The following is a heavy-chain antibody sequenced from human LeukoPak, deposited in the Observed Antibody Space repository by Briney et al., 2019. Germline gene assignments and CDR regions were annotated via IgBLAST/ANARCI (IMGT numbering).Heavy chain of an antibody. J-gene: IGHJ6*02. V-gene: IGHV4-4*07. D-gene: IGHD3-10*01. Sequence: PSETLSLTCTVSGGSISTYYWTWIRQSAGKGLDWIGRISTSGTTNYNPSLKSRVTMSVDTSKNQFSLKLTSVTAADMAVYYCAREWRLAEYGSEYYYGMDVWGHGTTVTVSS. CDR3: AREWRLAEYGSEYYYGMDV. CDR1: GGSISTYY. CDR2: ISTSGTT.